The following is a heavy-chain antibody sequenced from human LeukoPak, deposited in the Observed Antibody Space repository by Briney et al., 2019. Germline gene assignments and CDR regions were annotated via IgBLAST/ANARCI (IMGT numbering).Heavy chain of an antibody. D-gene: IGHD6-13*01. CDR3: ARRRYSSSWYSSYYYFDY. Sequence: SETLSLTCAVYGGSFSGYYWSWIRQPPGKGLEWIGEINHSGSTNYNPSLKSRVTISVDTSKNQFSLKLSSVTAADTAVYYCARRRYSSSWYSSYYYFDYWGQGTLVTVSS. V-gene: IGHV4-34*01. J-gene: IGHJ4*02. CDR1: GGSFSGYY. CDR2: INHSGST.